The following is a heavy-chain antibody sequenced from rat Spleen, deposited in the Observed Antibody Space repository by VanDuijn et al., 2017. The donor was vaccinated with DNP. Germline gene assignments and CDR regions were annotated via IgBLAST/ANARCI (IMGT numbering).Heavy chain of an antibody. CDR1: GFNFNDYW. CDR2: INKDSSTI. J-gene: IGHJ4*01. CDR3: ERTGRNYDGSYYYNAMDA. Sequence: EVKLVESGGGLVQPGRSLKLSCAASGFNFNDYWMGWVRQAPGKGLEWIGEINKDSSTINYTPSLKDKFTISRDNAKNTLYLQMSKLGSEDTAIYYCERTGRNYDGSYYYNAMDAWAQGASVTVSS. D-gene: IGHD1-12*02. V-gene: IGHV4-2*01.